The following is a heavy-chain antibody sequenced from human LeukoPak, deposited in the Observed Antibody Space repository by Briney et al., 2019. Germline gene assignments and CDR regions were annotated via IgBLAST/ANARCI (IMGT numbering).Heavy chain of an antibody. D-gene: IGHD3-10*01. CDR1: GYSISSGYY. CDR3: ARQGLWFGEALFDY. CDR2: IYYSGST. Sequence: SETLSLTCAVSGYSISSGYYWGWIRQPPGKGLEWIGSIYYSGSTYYNPSLKSRVTISVDTSKNQFSLKLSSVTAADTAVYYCARQGLWFGEALFDYWGQGTLVTVSS. V-gene: IGHV4-38-2*01. J-gene: IGHJ4*02.